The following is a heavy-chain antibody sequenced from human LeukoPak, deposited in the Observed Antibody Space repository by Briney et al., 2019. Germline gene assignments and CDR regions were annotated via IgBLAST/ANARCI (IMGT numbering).Heavy chain of an antibody. D-gene: IGHD1-26*01. CDR1: GYTFTSYG. J-gene: IGHJ6*02. Sequence: ASVKVSCKASGYTFTSYGISWVRQAPGQGLEWMGWISAYNGNTNYAQKLQGRVTMTTDTSTSTAYMELRSLRSDDTAVYYCARGGSDPPPYYYYGMDVWGQGTTVPVSS. V-gene: IGHV1-18*01. CDR3: ARGGSDPPPYYYYGMDV. CDR2: ISAYNGNT.